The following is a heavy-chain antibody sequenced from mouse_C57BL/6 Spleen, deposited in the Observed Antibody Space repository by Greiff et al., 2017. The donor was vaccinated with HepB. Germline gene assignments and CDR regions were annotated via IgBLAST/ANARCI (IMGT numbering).Heavy chain of an antibody. CDR1: GFTFSDYG. J-gene: IGHJ2*01. D-gene: IGHD1-1*01. V-gene: IGHV5-17*01. CDR3: ARPGYYGSSYVNYFDY. Sequence: EVKLMESGGGLVKPGGSLKLSCAASGFTFSDYGMHWVRQAPEKGLEWVAYISSGSSTIYYADTVKGRFTISRDNAKNTLFLQMTSLRSEDTAMYYCARPGYYGSSYVNYFDYWGQGTTLTVSS. CDR2: ISSGSSTI.